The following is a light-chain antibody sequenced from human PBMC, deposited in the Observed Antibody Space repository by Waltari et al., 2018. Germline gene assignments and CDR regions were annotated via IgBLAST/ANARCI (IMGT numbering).Light chain of an antibody. CDR2: DVN. CDR3: SSYTTGSTRYV. V-gene: IGLV2-14*03. Sequence: ALTQPASVSGSPGQSFPISCTGTSTDIGPYNFVSCYQKHPGKAPKVMIYDVNNRPSGVSSRFSGSKSGNTASLTISGLQAEDEADYYCSSYTTGSTRYVFGSGTKVTVL. CDR1: STDIGPYNF. J-gene: IGLJ1*01.